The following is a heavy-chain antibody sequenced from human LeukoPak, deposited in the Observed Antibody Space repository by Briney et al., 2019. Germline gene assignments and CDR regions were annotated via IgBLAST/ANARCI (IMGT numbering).Heavy chain of an antibody. V-gene: IGHV3-11*04. CDR3: ARDKGSGSYKAGAFDI. J-gene: IGHJ3*02. CDR2: ISSSGSTI. D-gene: IGHD1-26*01. CDR1: GFTFSDYY. Sequence: GGSLRLSCAASGFTFSDYYMSWIRQAPGKGLEWVSYISSSGSTIYYADSVKGRFTISRDNAKNSLYLQMNSLRAEDTAVYYCARDKGSGSYKAGAFDIWGQGTMVTVSS.